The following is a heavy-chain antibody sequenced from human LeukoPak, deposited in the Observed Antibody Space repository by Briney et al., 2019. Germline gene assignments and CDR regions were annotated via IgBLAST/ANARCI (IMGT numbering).Heavy chain of an antibody. CDR1: GGSISSYY. V-gene: IGHV4-59*01. CDR3: ARAKYYYGSGSCYNEDYYYGMDV. D-gene: IGHD3-10*01. Sequence: SETLSLTCTVSGGSISSYYWSWIRQPPGKGLEWIGYIYYSGSTNYNPSLKSRVTISVDTSKNQFSLKLSSVTAADTAAYYCARAKYYYGSGSCYNEDYYYGMDVWGQGTTVTVSS. CDR2: IYYSGST. J-gene: IGHJ6*02.